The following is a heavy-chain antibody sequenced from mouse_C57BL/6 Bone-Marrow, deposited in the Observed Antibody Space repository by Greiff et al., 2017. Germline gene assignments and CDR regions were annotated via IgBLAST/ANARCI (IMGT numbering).Heavy chain of an antibody. CDR2: IYPGNSDT. CDR1: GYTFTSYW. J-gene: IGHJ3*01. V-gene: IGHV1-5*01. CDR3: AGCYYAPWFAC. D-gene: IGHD1-1*01. Sequence: EVQLQQSGTVLARPGASVKMSCKTSGYTFTSYWMHWVKQRPGQGLEWIGAIYPGNSDTSYNQKFKGNATLTAVTSASTAYMELSSLTNEDSAVCYSAGCYYAPWFACWGQGALVTVSA.